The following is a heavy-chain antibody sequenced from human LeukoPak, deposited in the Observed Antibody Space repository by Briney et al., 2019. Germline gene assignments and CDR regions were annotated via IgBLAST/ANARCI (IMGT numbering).Heavy chain of an antibody. V-gene: IGHV3-23*01. J-gene: IGHJ4*02. CDR1: GFTFSSYA. Sequence: GGSLRLSCAASGFTFSSYAMSWVREAPGEGLEWVSAVSGSGDNIYYADSVKGRFTISRDSSKKTLYLQMSILRAEDTAVYYCAKSDCSYISCYVLDYWGQGTQVTVSS. D-gene: IGHD2-2*01. CDR2: VSGSGDNI. CDR3: AKSDCSYISCYVLDY.